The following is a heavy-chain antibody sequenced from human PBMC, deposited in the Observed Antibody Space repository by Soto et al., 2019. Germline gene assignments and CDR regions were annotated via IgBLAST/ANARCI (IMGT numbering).Heavy chain of an antibody. V-gene: IGHV3-11*06. CDR2: ISPGSNYR. CDR3: VRGGGGAQFDL. Sequence: QVQLVESGGGLVKPGGSLRLSCAASGMTLRDFYMTWVRQAPGQGLEWLSYISPGSNYREYADSVKGRHIISRDNAKNSLYLQMNSLRDEDTAIYYFVRGGGGAQFDLCGQGTVVTVSS. D-gene: IGHD2-21*01. J-gene: IGHJ5*02. CDR1: GMTLRDFY.